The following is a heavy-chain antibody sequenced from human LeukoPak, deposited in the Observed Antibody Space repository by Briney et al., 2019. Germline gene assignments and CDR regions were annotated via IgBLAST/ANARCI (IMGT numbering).Heavy chain of an antibody. V-gene: IGHV3-21*01. D-gene: IGHD3-9*01. Sequence: GGSLRLSCAASGFTFSSYSMNWVRQAPGKGLEWVSSISSSSSYIYYADSVKGRFTISRDNAKNSLYLQMNSLRAEDTAVYYCARGYHGYFDWLPTYYYYYMDVWGKGTTVTVSS. CDR3: ARGYHGYFDWLPTYYYYYMDV. J-gene: IGHJ6*03. CDR1: GFTFSSYS. CDR2: ISSSSSYI.